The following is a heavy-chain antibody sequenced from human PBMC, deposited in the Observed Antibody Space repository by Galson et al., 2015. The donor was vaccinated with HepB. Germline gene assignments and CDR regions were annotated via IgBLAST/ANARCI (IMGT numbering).Heavy chain of an antibody. V-gene: IGHV1-69*13. CDR1: GGTFSSYA. CDR2: IIPIFGTA. Sequence: SVKVSCKASGGTFSSYAISWVRQAPGQGLEWVGGIIPIFGTANYAQKFQGRVTITADESTSTAYMELSSLRSEDTAVYYCARDLSEEWSDSRGCGYWGQGTLVTVSS. D-gene: IGHD3-3*01. J-gene: IGHJ4*02. CDR3: ARDLSEEWSDSRGCGY.